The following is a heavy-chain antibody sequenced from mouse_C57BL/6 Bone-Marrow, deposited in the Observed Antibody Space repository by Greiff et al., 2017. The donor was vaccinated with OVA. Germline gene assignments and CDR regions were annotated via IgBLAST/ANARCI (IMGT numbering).Heavy chain of an antibody. D-gene: IGHD1-1*01. V-gene: IGHV1-63*01. CDR1: GYTFTNYW. J-gene: IGHJ3*01. CDR2: IYPGGGYT. Sequence: QVQLQQSGAELVRPGTSVKMSCKASGYTFTNYWIGWAKQRPGHGLEWIGDIYPGGGYTNYNEKFKGKATLTADKSSSTAYMQFSSLTSEDSAIYYCARSHYYGSSYGFAYWGQGTLVTVSA. CDR3: ARSHYYGSSYGFAY.